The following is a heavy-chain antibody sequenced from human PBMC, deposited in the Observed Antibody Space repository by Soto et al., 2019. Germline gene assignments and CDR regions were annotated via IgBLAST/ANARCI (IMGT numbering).Heavy chain of an antibody. CDR3: ATSRRDYYDSSGYSAGDY. D-gene: IGHD3-22*01. V-gene: IGHV1-69*13. CDR1: GGTFSSYA. Sequence: VQVSCKGTGGTFSSYAISWVRQAPGQGLEWMGGIIPIFGTANYAQKFQGRVTITADKSTSTAYMELSSLRSEDTAVYYCATSRRDYYDSSGYSAGDYWGQGTLVTVSS. J-gene: IGHJ4*02. CDR2: IIPIFGTA.